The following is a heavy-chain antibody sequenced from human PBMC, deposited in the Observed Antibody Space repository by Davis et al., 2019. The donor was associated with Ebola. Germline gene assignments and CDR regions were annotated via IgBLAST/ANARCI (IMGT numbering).Heavy chain of an antibody. Sequence: SVKVSCKTSGGSFSTYPLSWVRQAPGQGLEWMGGIIPIFGKVNFAQQFQGRVFLTAEESTSTVYMELTTLTSEDTAIYYCARDLSSSGPYFAYWGQGTLVTVSS. D-gene: IGHD6-6*01. CDR1: GGSFSTYP. CDR3: ARDLSSSGPYFAY. J-gene: IGHJ4*02. V-gene: IGHV1-69*13. CDR2: IIPIFGKV.